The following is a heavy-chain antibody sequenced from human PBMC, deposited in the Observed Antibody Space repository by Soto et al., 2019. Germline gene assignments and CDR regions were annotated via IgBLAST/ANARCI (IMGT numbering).Heavy chain of an antibody. CDR3: ASEVGIVARYYYGMDV. CDR1: GGTFSSYA. V-gene: IGHV1-69*13. D-gene: IGHD2-21*01. J-gene: IGHJ6*02. Sequence: GASVKVSCKASGGTFSSYAISWVRQAPGQGLEWMGGIIPIFGTANYAQKFQGRVTITADESTSTAYMELSSLRSEDTAVYYCASEVGIVARYYYGMDVWGQGTTVTVSS. CDR2: IIPIFGTA.